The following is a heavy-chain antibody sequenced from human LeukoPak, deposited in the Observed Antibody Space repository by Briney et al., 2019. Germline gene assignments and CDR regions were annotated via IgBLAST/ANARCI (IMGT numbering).Heavy chain of an antibody. D-gene: IGHD2-15*01. CDR3: ARGGVVVAAIDAFDI. CDR1: GFTFSSYA. CDR2: ISGSGGST. J-gene: IGHJ3*02. V-gene: IGHV3-23*01. Sequence: GGSLRLSCTASGFTFSSYAMSWVRQAPGRGLEWVSGISGSGGSTYYADSVKGRFTISRDNSKNTLFLQLNSLRAEDTAVYYCARGGVVVAAIDAFDIWGQGTLVTVSS.